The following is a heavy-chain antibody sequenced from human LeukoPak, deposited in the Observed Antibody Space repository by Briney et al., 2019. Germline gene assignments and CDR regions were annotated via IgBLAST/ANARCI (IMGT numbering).Heavy chain of an antibody. J-gene: IGHJ3*02. V-gene: IGHV1-46*01. CDR3: ARIRDGYNDAYDI. CDR1: GYSFTSYN. D-gene: IGHD5-24*01. CDR2: IKPSGDNT. Sequence: GASVKVSCKTSGYSFTSYNLHWGRQAPGQRPEGMGIIKPSGDNTNNAQKFKGRVTMTSDTSTSTVYMELSSLKSEDTAVYYCARIRDGYNDAYDIWGQGTMVTVTS.